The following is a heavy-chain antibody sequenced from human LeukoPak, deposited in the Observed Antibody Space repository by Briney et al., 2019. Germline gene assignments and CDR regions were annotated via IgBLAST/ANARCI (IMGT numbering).Heavy chain of an antibody. J-gene: IGHJ4*02. V-gene: IGHV3-23*01. CDR1: GFTFSSYA. D-gene: IGHD2-21*02. CDR2: ISGSGGST. Sequence: PGGSLRLSCAASGFTFSSYAMSWVRQAPGKGLEWVSAISGSGGSTYYADSVKGRFTISRDNSKNTLYLQMNSLRAEDTAVYYCAKVGAYCGGDCLYYFDYWGQGTLVTVSS. CDR3: AKVGAYCGGDCLYYFDY.